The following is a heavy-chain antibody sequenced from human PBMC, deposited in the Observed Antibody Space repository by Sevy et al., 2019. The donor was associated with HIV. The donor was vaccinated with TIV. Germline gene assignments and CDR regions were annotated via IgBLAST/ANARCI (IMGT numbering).Heavy chain of an antibody. CDR2: TYYRSKWYN. J-gene: IGHJ6*02. CDR1: GDSVSSIRTS. Sequence: SQTLSLTCAISGDSVSSIRTSWNWIRQSPSRGLEWLGRTYYRSKWYNDYATSVKSRITINADTSKNQVSLQLNSVTPEDTAVYYWAERTNDVFYYGMDVWGQGTTVTVSS. V-gene: IGHV6-1*01. CDR3: AERTNDVFYYGMDV.